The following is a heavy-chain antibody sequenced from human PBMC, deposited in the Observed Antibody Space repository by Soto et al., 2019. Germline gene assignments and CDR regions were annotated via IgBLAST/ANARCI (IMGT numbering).Heavy chain of an antibody. D-gene: IGHD6-13*01. CDR2: ISYDGSNK. J-gene: IGHJ4*02. Sequence: GGSLRLSCAASGFTFSSYAMHWVRQAPGKGLEWVAVISYDGSNKYYADSGKGRFTISRDNSKNTLYLQMNSLRAEDTAVYYCARDRRDSSSWYYFDYWGQGTLVTVSS. CDR1: GFTFSSYA. V-gene: IGHV3-30-3*01. CDR3: ARDRRDSSSWYYFDY.